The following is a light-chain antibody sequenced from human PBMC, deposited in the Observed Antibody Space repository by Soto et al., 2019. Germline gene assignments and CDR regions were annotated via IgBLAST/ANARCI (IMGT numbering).Light chain of an antibody. J-gene: IGKJ1*01. CDR2: GAS. CDR1: QSVSSTY. CDR3: QQCGRSPWT. Sequence: EIVLTQSPGTLSLSPGESATLSCRASQSVSSTYLAWHQQKPGQAPRLLIYGASNRATGIPDRFSGSGSGTDFTLTISRLEPEDFAVYYCQQCGRSPWTLGQGTKVEIK. V-gene: IGKV3-20*01.